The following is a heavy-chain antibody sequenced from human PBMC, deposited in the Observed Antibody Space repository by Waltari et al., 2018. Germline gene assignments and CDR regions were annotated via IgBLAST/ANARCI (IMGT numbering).Heavy chain of an antibody. Sequence: QVQLVQSGAEVKKPGASVKVSCKASGYTFTSYDINWVRQATGPGLEWMGWMNPNSGNTGYAQKFQGRVTITRNTSISTAYMELSSLRSEDTAVYYCARASLYDFWSGYYMAGGDYWGQGTLVTVSS. CDR2: MNPNSGNT. CDR3: ARASLYDFWSGYYMAGGDY. V-gene: IGHV1-8*03. J-gene: IGHJ4*02. D-gene: IGHD3-3*01. CDR1: GYTFTSYD.